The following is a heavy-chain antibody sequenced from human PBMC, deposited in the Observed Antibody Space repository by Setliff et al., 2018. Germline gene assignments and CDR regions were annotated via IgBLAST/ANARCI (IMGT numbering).Heavy chain of an antibody. J-gene: IGHJ4*02. CDR2: IKQDGSDT. CDR1: GFTFSRYW. CDR3: TTPLIVVVPAATLRGYSGYEITDY. D-gene: IGHD2-2*01. Sequence: GGSLRLSCAASGFTFSRYWMSWVRQAPGKGLEWVANIKQDGSDTYYMDSVKGRFTISRDNANNSLYLQMNTLKTEDTAVYYCTTPLIVVVPAATLRGYSGYEITDYWGQGTLVTVSS. V-gene: IGHV3-7*03.